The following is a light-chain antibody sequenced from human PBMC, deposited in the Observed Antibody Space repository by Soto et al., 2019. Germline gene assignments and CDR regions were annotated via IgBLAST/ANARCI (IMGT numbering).Light chain of an antibody. CDR1: QSVNDQ. J-gene: IGKJ5*01. CDR2: GAS. Sequence: EIVMTQSPATLSVSPGESVTLSCRASQSVNDQLAWYQQKTGKAPRLLIYGASTRAGGIPGSIGSSGGGAEFTLTSSRQQAEDFAVYYCQQNSTSPTFGQGTRLEIK. V-gene: IGKV3-15*01. CDR3: QQNSTSPT.